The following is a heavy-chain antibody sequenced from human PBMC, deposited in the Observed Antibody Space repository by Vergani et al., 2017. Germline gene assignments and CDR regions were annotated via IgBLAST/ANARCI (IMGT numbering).Heavy chain of an antibody. V-gene: IGHV3-23*01. CDR2: LTASGSGI. CDR3: ARGRDFDWLLIGY. CDR1: GFAFSRYA. Sequence: EVQLLESGGRLVQPGGSLRLSCVASGFAFSRYAMSWVRQAPGKGLEWVSGLTASGSGISYADSVRGRFTISRDNSKNSLYLQMNSLRAEDTAVYYCARGRDFDWLLIGYWGQGTLVTVSS. D-gene: IGHD3-9*01. J-gene: IGHJ4*02.